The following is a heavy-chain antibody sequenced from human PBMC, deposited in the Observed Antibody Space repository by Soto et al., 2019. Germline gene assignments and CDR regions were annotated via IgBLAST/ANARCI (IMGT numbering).Heavy chain of an antibody. Sequence: GGSLRLSCAASGFTFSSYAMSWVRQAPGKGLEWVSGISGSGGSTDYADSVKGRFTISRDNSKNTLYLQMNSLRAEDTAVYYCAKQGMGATSYYYYYMDVWGKGTTVTVLL. CDR1: GFTFSSYA. CDR3: AKQGMGATSYYYYYMDV. V-gene: IGHV3-23*01. J-gene: IGHJ6*03. D-gene: IGHD5-12*01. CDR2: ISGSGGST.